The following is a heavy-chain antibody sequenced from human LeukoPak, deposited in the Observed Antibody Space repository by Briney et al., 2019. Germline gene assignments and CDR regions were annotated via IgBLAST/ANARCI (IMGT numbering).Heavy chain of an antibody. V-gene: IGHV4-34*01. J-gene: IGHJ3*02. CDR3: ARRPDGFDI. CDR2: INHGGGT. Sequence: SETLSLTCGGFGGSLSGYHWSWIRQSPGKGLEWIGQINHGGGTDYNASLKSRVHISIDTSKNQFSLRMTSMTAADTAVYYCARRPDGFDIWGHRTMVIVSS. CDR1: GGSLSGYH.